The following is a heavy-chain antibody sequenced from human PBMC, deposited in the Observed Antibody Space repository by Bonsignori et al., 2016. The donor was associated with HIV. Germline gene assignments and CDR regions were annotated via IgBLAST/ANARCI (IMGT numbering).Heavy chain of an antibody. CDR2: ISSSSSYI. V-gene: IGHV3-21*01. Sequence: VRQAPGKGLEWVSSISSSSSYIYYADSVKGRFTISRDNAKNSLYLQMNSLRAEDTAVYYCARDRVRLESIAALFDYWGQGTLVTVSS. J-gene: IGHJ4*02. CDR3: ARDRVRLESIAALFDY. D-gene: IGHD6-6*01.